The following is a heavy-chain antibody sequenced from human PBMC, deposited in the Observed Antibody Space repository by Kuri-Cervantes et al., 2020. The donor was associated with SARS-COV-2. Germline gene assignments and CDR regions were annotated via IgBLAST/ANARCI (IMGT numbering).Heavy chain of an antibody. CDR1: GGTFSSAI. CDR3: ARGPRIGPFDY. V-gene: IGHV1-46*01. J-gene: IGHJ4*03. Sequence: ASVKVSCKASGGTFSSAIISWVRQAPGQGLEWMGIINPSGGSTSYAQKFQGRVTMTRDTSTSTVYMELSSLRSEDTAVYYCARGPRIGPFDYWGQGTTVTVSS. CDR2: INPSGGST.